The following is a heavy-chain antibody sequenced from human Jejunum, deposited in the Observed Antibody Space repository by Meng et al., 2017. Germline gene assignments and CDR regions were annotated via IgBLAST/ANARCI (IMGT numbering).Heavy chain of an antibody. CDR2: ISADNGNA. D-gene: IGHD3-3*02. V-gene: IGHV1-18*01. J-gene: IGHJ4*02. CDR3: TRGGMTSETTFFLH. CDR1: CYTFTNYG. Sequence: QVQLVHSGAEVKKAGASGKVSCKAPCYTFTNYGINWVRQAPGQGLEWMAWISADNGNAKYAQNLQDRVTLTTETSTTTAYMELRNLRSDDTAVYYCTRGGMTSETTFFLHWGQGTLVTVSS.